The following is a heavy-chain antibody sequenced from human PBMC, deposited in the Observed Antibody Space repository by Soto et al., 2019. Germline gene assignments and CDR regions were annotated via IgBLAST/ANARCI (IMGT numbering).Heavy chain of an antibody. CDR1: GFTFSSYD. Sequence: KAGGSLRLSCAASGFTFSSYDMHWVRQATGKGLEWVSAIGTAGGTTDYAAPVKGRFTISRDDSKNTLYLQMNSLKTEDTAVYYCTTLWFGEGVWFDPWGQGTLVTVS. V-gene: IGHV3-15*04. CDR3: TTLWFGEGVWFDP. CDR2: IGTAGGTT. D-gene: IGHD3-10*01. J-gene: IGHJ5*02.